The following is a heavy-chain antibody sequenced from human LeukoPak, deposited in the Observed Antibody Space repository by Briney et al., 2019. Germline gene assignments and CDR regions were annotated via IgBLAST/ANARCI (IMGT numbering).Heavy chain of an antibody. Sequence: PGGSLRLSCAASGFTFSSYSMNWVRQAPGKGLEWVSSISSSSSYIYYADSVKGRFTISRDNAKNSLYLQMNSLRAEDTAVYYCAREGTYCSGGSCYSTAFTFDIWGQGTMVTVSS. CDR2: ISSSSSYI. CDR1: GFTFSSYS. J-gene: IGHJ3*02. V-gene: IGHV3-21*01. D-gene: IGHD2-15*01. CDR3: AREGTYCSGGSCYSTAFTFDI.